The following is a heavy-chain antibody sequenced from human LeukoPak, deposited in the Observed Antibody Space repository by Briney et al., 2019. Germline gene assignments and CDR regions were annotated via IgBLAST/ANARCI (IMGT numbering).Heavy chain of an antibody. CDR3: AREGGAGGTIDY. Sequence: PGTSLRLSCAASGFTFTNYGMHWVRQAPGKGLEWVALITYDGYYKYYSDSVKGRFTISSDTSKNTLYLQMNSLRAEDTAVYYCAREGGAGGTIDYWGQGTLVTVSS. CDR2: ITYDGYYK. J-gene: IGHJ4*02. CDR1: GFTFTNYG. V-gene: IGHV3-30*03. D-gene: IGHD2-8*01.